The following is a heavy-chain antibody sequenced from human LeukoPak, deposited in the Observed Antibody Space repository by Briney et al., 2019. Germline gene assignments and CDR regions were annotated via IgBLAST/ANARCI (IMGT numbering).Heavy chain of an antibody. CDR3: AAGVRGVLDY. D-gene: IGHD3-10*01. CDR2: IYYSGST. Sequence: SETLSLTCTVSGGSISSSSYYWGWIRQPPGKGLEWIGSIYYSGSTYYNPSLKSRVTISVDTSKNQFSLKLSSVTAADTAVYYCAAGVRGVLDYWGQGTLVTVSS. CDR1: GGSISSSSYY. J-gene: IGHJ4*02. V-gene: IGHV4-39*01.